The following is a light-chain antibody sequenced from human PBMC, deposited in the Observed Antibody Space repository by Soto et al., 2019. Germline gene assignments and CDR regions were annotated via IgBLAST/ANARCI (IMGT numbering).Light chain of an antibody. CDR3: SSYTSSSTLYV. CDR2: EVS. Sequence: QSALTQPASVSGSPGQSITISCTGTSSDVGGYNYVSWYQQHPGKAPKLMIYEVSNRPSGVSNRFSGSKSGNMASLTISGLQAEDEADYYCSSYTSSSTLYVFGTGTKLT. V-gene: IGLV2-14*01. CDR1: SSDVGGYNY. J-gene: IGLJ1*01.